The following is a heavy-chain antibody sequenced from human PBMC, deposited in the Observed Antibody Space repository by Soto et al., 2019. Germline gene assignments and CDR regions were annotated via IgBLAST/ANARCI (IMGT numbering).Heavy chain of an antibody. D-gene: IGHD2-21*02. Sequence: SGKVSGKASGFTFTSSAVHWLRQARGQRLEWIGWIVVGSGNTNYAQKFQEKVTITRDMSTSTAYMELSSLRSEDTAVYYCAAEGRTYCGGDCYDAFDIWGQGTMVTVSS. V-gene: IGHV1-58*01. CDR2: IVVGSGNT. J-gene: IGHJ3*02. CDR3: AAEGRTYCGGDCYDAFDI. CDR1: GFTFTSSA.